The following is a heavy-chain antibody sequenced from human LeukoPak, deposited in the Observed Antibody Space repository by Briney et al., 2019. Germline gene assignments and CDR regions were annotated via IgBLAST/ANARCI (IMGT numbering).Heavy chain of an antibody. D-gene: IGHD2-15*01. J-gene: IGHJ6*02. V-gene: IGHV3-21*01. CDR3: ARLGYCSGGSCYENQHYYYGMDA. CDR1: GFTFSSYS. CDR2: XXXXXXXX. Sequence: SGGSLRLSCAASGFTFSSYSMNWVRQAPXXXXXXXXXXXXXXXXXXXADSVKGRFTISRDNAKNSLYMQMNSLRAEDTAVYYCARLGYCSGGSCYENQHYYYGMDAWGQGTTVTVSS.